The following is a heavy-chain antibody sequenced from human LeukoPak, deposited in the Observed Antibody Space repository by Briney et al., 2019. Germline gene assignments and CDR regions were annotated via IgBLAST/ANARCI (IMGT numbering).Heavy chain of an antibody. Sequence: SETLSLTCAVSGGSISSYYWSWIRQPPGKGLEWIAYIYYSGSTHHNPSLKSRVTISVDTSKNQFSLKLSSVTAADTAVYYCARYVWGSYATFEDYWGQGTLVTVSS. CDR3: ARYVWGSYATFEDY. D-gene: IGHD3-16*01. CDR1: GGSISSYY. CDR2: IYYSGST. J-gene: IGHJ4*02. V-gene: IGHV4-59*01.